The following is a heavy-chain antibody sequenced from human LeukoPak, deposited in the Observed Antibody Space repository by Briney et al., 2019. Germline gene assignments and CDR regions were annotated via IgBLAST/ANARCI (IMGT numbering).Heavy chain of an antibody. J-gene: IGHJ4*02. CDR1: GDSLSSNSAA. V-gene: IGHV6-1*01. Sequence: SQTLSLTCAISGDSLSSNSAAWNWIRQSPSSGLEWLGRTYYRAKLYNDYAVSVKSRITINPDTSKNQFSLQLNSVTPEDTAVYYCARDSGALDYWGQGTLVTVSS. CDR3: ARDSGALDY. D-gene: IGHD5-12*01. CDR2: TYYRAKLYN.